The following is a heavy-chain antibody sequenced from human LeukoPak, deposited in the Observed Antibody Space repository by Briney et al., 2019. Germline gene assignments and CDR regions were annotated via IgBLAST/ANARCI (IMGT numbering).Heavy chain of an antibody. CDR2: IYYSGST. V-gene: IGHV4-31*03. D-gene: IGHD4-17*01. J-gene: IGHJ5*02. CDR1: GGSISSDGYY. CDR3: ARYGDDYGDFAH. Sequence: SQTLSLTCTVSGGSISSDGYYWSWIRQHPGKGLEWIGYIYYSGSTYYNPSLKSRVTISVDTSKNQFSLKLSSVTAADTAVYYCARYGDDYGDFAHWGQGTLVTVSS.